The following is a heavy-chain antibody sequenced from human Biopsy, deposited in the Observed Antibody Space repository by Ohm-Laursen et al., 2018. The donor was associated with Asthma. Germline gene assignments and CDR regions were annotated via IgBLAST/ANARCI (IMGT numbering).Heavy chain of an antibody. CDR2: ISYDGTNK. D-gene: IGHD4-17*01. J-gene: IGHJ6*02. V-gene: IGHV3-30*18. Sequence: SLRLSCTASGFNFKTYGMHWVRQAPGKGLEWIGLISYDGTNKFYADTEMGRFTISRDNSKNTLYLQMSSLRVEDTAVYYCAKDPRIYGDNVAGMDVWGQGTAVNVSS. CDR1: GFNFKTYG. CDR3: AKDPRIYGDNVAGMDV.